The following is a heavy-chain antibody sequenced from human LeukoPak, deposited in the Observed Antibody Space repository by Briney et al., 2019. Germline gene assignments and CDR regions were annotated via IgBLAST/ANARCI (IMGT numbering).Heavy chain of an antibody. Sequence: TSETLSLTCTVSGDSFSSHYWTWIRQPPGKGLEWIGYISYIGSTNYNPSLKSRVTISIDTSKNQFSLKLSSVTAADTAVYYCARDLVTVTKGFDIWGQGTMVSVSS. J-gene: IGHJ3*02. CDR2: ISYIGST. CDR3: ARDLVTVTKGFDI. CDR1: GDSFSSHY. V-gene: IGHV4-59*11. D-gene: IGHD4-17*01.